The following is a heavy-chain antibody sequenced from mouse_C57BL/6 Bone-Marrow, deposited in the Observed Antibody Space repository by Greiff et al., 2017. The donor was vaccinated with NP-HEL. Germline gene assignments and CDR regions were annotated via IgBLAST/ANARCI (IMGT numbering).Heavy chain of an antibody. Sequence: QVQLQQPGAELVKPGASVKVSCKASGYTFTSYWMHWVKQRPGQGLEWIVRIHPSDSDTNYNQKFKGKATLTVDKSSSTAYMQLSSLTSEDSAVYYCAMGNWSWYFDVWGTGTTVTVSS. D-gene: IGHD4-1*01. V-gene: IGHV1-74*01. J-gene: IGHJ1*03. CDR1: GYTFTSYW. CDR2: IHPSDSDT. CDR3: AMGNWSWYFDV.